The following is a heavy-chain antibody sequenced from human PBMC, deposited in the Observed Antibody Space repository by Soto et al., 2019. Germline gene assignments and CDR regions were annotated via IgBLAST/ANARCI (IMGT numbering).Heavy chain of an antibody. CDR3: ARELGDHISRGWYFDL. J-gene: IGHJ2*01. V-gene: IGHV3-13*01. Sequence: EVQLVESGGALVQPGGSLRLSCAASGITFSNSDLHWVRQSTGKGLEWVSAIGRGGDTYYPDSVKGRFTISRDNAKDSLYLQMNSLGAGDTAVYYCARELGDHISRGWYFDLWGRGTLVTVSS. CDR2: IGRGGDT. CDR1: GITFSNSD. D-gene: IGHD2-21*02.